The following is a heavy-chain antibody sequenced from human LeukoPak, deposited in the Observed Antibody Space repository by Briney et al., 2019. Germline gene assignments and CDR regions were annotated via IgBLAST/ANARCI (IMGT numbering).Heavy chain of an antibody. CDR3: ARVPYYYDSSGYYVDY. CDR2: IIPIFGTA. CDR1: GGTFSSYA. J-gene: IGHJ4*02. D-gene: IGHD3-22*01. Sequence: SVKVSCKASGGTFSSYAISWVRQAPGQGLGWMGGIIPIFGTANYAQKFQGRVTITTDESTSTAYMELSSLRSEDTAVYYCARVPYYYDSSGYYVDYWGQGTLVTVSS. V-gene: IGHV1-69*05.